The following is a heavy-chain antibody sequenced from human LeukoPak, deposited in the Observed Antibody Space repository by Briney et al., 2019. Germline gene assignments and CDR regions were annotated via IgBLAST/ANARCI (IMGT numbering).Heavy chain of an antibody. CDR3: ARDLESLKAGVVPAFFDY. Sequence: GGSLRLSCAASGFTFSSYWMSWVRQAPGKGLEWVANIKQDGSEKYYVDSVKGRFTISRDNAKNSLYLQMNSLRAEDTAVYYCARDLESLKAGVVPAFFDYWGQGTLVTVPS. D-gene: IGHD2-2*01. CDR2: IKQDGSEK. CDR1: GFTFSSYW. V-gene: IGHV3-7*01. J-gene: IGHJ4*02.